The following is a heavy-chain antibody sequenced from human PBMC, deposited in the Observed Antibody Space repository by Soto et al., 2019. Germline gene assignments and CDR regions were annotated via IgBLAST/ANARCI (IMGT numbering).Heavy chain of an antibody. J-gene: IGHJ6*03. CDR1: GVTFSSYS. D-gene: IGHD2-15*01. CDR2: ISSSSSTI. V-gene: IGHV3-48*01. CDR3: ARDKDCSGGSCYFFSIYYYYYYMGV. Sequence: GGSLRLSCAASGVTFSSYSMNWVRQAPGKGLERVSYISSSSSTIYYADSVKGRFTISRDNAKNSLYLQMNSLRAEDTAVYYCARDKDCSGGSCYFFSIYYYYYYMGVWGKGTTVTVSS.